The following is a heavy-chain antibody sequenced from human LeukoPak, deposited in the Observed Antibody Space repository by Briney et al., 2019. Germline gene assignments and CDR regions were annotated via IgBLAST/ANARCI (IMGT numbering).Heavy chain of an antibody. J-gene: IGHJ4*02. D-gene: IGHD4-17*01. CDR1: GGSFSAYY. V-gene: IGHV4-34*01. CDR2: INHSGST. Sequence: PSETLSLTCAVYGGSFSAYYWSWIRQPPGKGLEWIGEINHSGSTNYNPSLKSRVTISVDTSKNQFSLKLTSVTAADTAVYYCARGGEAVPYGYWGQGTLVTVSS. CDR3: ARGGEAVPYGY.